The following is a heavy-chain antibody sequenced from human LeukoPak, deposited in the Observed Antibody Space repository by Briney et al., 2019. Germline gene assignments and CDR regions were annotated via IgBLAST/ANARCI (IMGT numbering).Heavy chain of an antibody. CDR3: AKDSSSGWPGQLYHMDV. D-gene: IGHD6-19*01. Sequence: GGSLRLSCTASGFTFSSYAMSWVRQAPGKGLEWVSSLSASGVSTYYADSVKGRFTISRDNSKTTLYLQMNSLRAEDTAVYYCAKDSSSGWPGQLYHMDVWGKGTTVTVSS. CDR2: LSASGVST. J-gene: IGHJ6*03. CDR1: GFTFSSYA. V-gene: IGHV3-23*01.